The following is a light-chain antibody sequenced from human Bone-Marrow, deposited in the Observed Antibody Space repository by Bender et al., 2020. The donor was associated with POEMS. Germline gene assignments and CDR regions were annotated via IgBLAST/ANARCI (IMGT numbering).Light chain of an antibody. J-gene: IGLJ1*01. CDR3: QVWDSTTDHYV. CDR2: DDS. Sequence: YVLTQSPSVSVAPGKTARITCGGDNIASKSVHWYQQKPGQAPLLVVYDDSDRPSGIPERFSGSNSGNTATLTISRVEAGDEADYYCQVWDSTTDHYVFGTGSKVTVL. V-gene: IGLV3-21*03. CDR1: NIASKS.